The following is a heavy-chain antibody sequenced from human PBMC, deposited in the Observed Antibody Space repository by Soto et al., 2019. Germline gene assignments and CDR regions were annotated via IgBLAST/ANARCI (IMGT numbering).Heavy chain of an antibody. D-gene: IGHD2-15*01. J-gene: IGHJ4*02. CDR2: IYYSGNT. CDR1: GGSISSYY. V-gene: IGHV4-59*01. Sequence: SETLSLTCTVSGGSISSYYWSWIRQPPGRGLEWIGYIYYSGNTNYNPSLKSRVIISVDTSKNQFSLKLSSVTAADTAVYYCARRYGAAFDYWGQGNLVTVSS. CDR3: ARRYGAAFDY.